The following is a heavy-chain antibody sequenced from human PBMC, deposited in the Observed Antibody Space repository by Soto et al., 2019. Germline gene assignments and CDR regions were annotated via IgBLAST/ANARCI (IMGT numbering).Heavy chain of an antibody. V-gene: IGHV1-18*01. CDR1: GYTFSNYA. J-gene: IGHJ4*02. CDR2: INTGSGYT. CDR3: ARDRVYTGGSDADY. Sequence: QVPLVQSGAEVKKPGSSVRVSCKTSGYTFSNYAISWVRQAPGQGLEGMGWINTGSGYTNYAHDRVTMTKDASTYTAYLEVTSLRSDDTAIYYCARDRVYTGGSDADYWGQGTLVTVSS. D-gene: IGHD2-8*02.